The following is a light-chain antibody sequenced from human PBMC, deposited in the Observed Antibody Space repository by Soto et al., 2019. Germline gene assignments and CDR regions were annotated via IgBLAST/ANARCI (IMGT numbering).Light chain of an antibody. CDR3: QQTYTTAIS. V-gene: IGKV1-39*01. CDR1: QNINTF. J-gene: IGKJ4*01. CDR2: SAS. Sequence: DIQMTQSPSSLSASVGDRVTITCRASQNINTFLTWYQQMSGRAPRVLIYSASTLQSGVPSRFSGSGAGTDFTLTISGLQPEDFASYFCQQTYTTAISFGGGTKVE.